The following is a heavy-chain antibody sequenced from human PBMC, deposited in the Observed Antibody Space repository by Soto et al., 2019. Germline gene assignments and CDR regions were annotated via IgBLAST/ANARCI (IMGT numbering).Heavy chain of an antibody. J-gene: IGHJ5*02. CDR2: INAGNGNT. D-gene: IGHD3-10*01. V-gene: IGHV1-3*01. Sequence: ASVKVSCKASGYTFTSYAMHWVRQAPGQRLEWMGWINAGNGNTKYSQKFQGRVTITRDTSASTAYMELSSLRSEDTAVYYCAKGSGYPPPLHWFDPXGQGTLVTVS. CDR1: GYTFTSYA. CDR3: AKGSGYPPPLHWFDP.